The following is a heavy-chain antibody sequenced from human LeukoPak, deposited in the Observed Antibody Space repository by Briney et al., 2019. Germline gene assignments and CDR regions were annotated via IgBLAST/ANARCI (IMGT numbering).Heavy chain of an antibody. D-gene: IGHD3-16*02. Sequence: ASVQVSCKASGYTFTTYAMNWVRQAPGQGLEGMGWINPNTGNPTYAPGFTGRFVFSLDTSVSTAYLQISGLKADDTAVYYCARAYQPLGGLSLPDYWGQGTLVSVSS. J-gene: IGHJ4*02. CDR1: GYTFTTYA. V-gene: IGHV7-4-1*02. CDR3: ARAYQPLGGLSLPDY. CDR2: INPNTGNP.